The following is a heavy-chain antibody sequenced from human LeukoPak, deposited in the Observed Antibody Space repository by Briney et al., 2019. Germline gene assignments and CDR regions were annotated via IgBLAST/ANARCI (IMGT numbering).Heavy chain of an antibody. CDR2: ISWNSGSI. D-gene: IGHD3-16*01. Sequence: GRSLRLSCAASGFTFDDYAMHWVRQAPGKGLEWVSGISWNSGSIGYADSVKGRFTISRGNAKNSLYLQMNSLRAEDTALYYCAKDGAPTSWGQGTLVTVSS. J-gene: IGHJ5*02. CDR3: AKDGAPTS. V-gene: IGHV3-9*01. CDR1: GFTFDDYA.